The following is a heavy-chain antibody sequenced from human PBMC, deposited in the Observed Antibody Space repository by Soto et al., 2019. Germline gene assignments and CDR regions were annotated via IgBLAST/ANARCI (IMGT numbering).Heavy chain of an antibody. CDR2: ISAYNGNT. J-gene: IGHJ6*02. V-gene: IGHV1-18*01. Sequence: ASVEVSCKASGYTFNSYGISWARQDHGQGLEWMGWISAYNGNTNYAQKLQCRVTMTTDTSTRTAYMELRTLRSDDTAVYYCARDNFGPAALYYYSGMDVWGQGTTVTVCS. D-gene: IGHD2-2*01. CDR1: GYTFNSYG. CDR3: ARDNFGPAALYYYSGMDV.